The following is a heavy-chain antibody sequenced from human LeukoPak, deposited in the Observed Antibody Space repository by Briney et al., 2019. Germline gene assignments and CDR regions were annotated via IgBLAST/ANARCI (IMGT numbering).Heavy chain of an antibody. D-gene: IGHD2-2*02. J-gene: IGHJ6*03. CDR2: VDPEDGEA. V-gene: IGHV1-69-2*01. CDR3: ATGLLCSSTSCYSPPENYYYYYMDV. CDR1: GYTFTDYY. Sequence: ASVKISCKVSGYTFTDYYMHWVQQASGKGLEWMGLVDPEDGEAIYAEKFQGRVTITADTSTDTAYMELSSLRSEDTAVYYCATGLLCSSTSCYSPPENYYYYYMDVWGKGTTVTVSS.